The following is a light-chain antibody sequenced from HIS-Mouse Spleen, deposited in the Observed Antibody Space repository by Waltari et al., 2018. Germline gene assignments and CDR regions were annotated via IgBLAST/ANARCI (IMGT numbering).Light chain of an antibody. CDR1: ALPKKY. CDR2: EDS. Sequence: SYELTQPPSVSVSPVQTARITCSGDALPKKYAYWYQQKSGQAPLLVIDEDSKRPSGIPERFSGSSSGTMATLTISGAQVEDEADYYCYSTDSSGNHRVFGGGTKLTVL. J-gene: IGLJ2*01. V-gene: IGLV3-10*01. CDR3: YSTDSSGNHRV.